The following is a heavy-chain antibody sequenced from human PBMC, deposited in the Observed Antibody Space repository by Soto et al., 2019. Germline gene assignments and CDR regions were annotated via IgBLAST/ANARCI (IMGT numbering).Heavy chain of an antibody. J-gene: IGHJ4*02. CDR2: IYPGDSDT. Sequence: GESLKISCKGSGYSFTTYWIGWVRQMPGKGLEWMGIIYPGDSDTRYSPSFQGQVTISADKSISTAYLQWSSLKASDTAMYYCARRGGYCSGGSCHANDYWGQGTLVTVSS. V-gene: IGHV5-51*01. D-gene: IGHD2-15*01. CDR1: GYSFTTYW. CDR3: ARRGGYCSGGSCHANDY.